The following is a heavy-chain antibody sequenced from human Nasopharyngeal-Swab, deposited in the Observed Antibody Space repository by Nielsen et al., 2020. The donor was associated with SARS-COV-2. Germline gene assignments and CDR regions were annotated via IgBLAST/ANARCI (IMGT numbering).Heavy chain of an antibody. Sequence: GGSLRLSCAASGFTFDDYGMSWVRQAPGQGLEWVSGINWNGGSTGYADSVKGRFTISRDNAKNSLYLQMNSLRAEDTALYYCARDGGYCSSTSCYGGFDYWGQGTLVTVSS. D-gene: IGHD2-2*01. CDR3: ARDGGYCSSTSCYGGFDY. CDR2: INWNGGST. CDR1: GFTFDDYG. J-gene: IGHJ4*02. V-gene: IGHV3-20*04.